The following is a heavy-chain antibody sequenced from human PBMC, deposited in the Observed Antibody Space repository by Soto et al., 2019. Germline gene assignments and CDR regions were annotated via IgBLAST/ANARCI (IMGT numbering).Heavy chain of an antibody. CDR1: AGSISRCF. J-gene: IGHJ3*01. D-gene: IGHD3-10*01. Sequence: SETLSLTFTFSAGSISRCFWSWIRQPPGKGLEWIGYIYYSGSTNYNPSLKSRVTISVDTSKNQFSLKLSSVTAADTAVYYCARVWGGAFDFWGQGTMVT. CDR3: ARVWGGAFDF. CDR2: IYYSGST. V-gene: IGHV4-59*01.